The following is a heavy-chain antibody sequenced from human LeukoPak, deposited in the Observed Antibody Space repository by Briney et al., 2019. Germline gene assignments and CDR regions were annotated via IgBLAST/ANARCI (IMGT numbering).Heavy chain of an antibody. V-gene: IGHV4-39*02. D-gene: IGHD1-1*01. CDR3: AREADNNWGY. J-gene: IGHJ4*02. CDR1: GGSISSSTYY. CDR2: VSYTGST. Sequence: SETLSLTCTVSGGSISSSTYYWGWIRQPPGKGLEWIGSVSYTGSTYYNPSLESRVTISVDTSRNQFSLRLSSVTAADTAVYYCAREADNNWGYWGQGTLVTVSS.